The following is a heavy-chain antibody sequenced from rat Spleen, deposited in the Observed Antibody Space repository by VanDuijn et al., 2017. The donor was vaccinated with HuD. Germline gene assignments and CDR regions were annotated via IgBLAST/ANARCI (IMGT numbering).Heavy chain of an antibody. V-gene: IGHV5-7*01. D-gene: IGHD1-4*01. J-gene: IGHJ2*01. CDR1: GFTFSDYD. CDR3: ARHLIPGYFDY. Sequence: EVQLVESGGGLVQPGRSLKLSCAASGFTFSDYDMAWVRQAPKKGLEWVATINYDGRSTHYRDPVKGRFTISRDKAKSTLYLQMDSLRSEDTATYYCARHLIPGYFDYWGQGVMVTVSS. CDR2: INYDGRST.